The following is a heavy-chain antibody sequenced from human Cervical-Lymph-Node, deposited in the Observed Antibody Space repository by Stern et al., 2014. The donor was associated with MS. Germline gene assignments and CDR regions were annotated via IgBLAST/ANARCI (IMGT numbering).Heavy chain of an antibody. Sequence: VQLVESGPGLVKPSQTLSLTCTVSGGSISSSGYYWSWIRQPADKGLEWIGRIHDSGSPYYNPSLKSRVPISMDTAQNQFSLNLTSVTAADTAVYYCATTRWDLFTWNWFDPWGQGTLVTVSS. CDR1: GGSISSSGYY. J-gene: IGHJ5*02. CDR3: ATTRWDLFTWNWFDP. V-gene: IGHV4-61*02. D-gene: IGHD1-26*01. CDR2: IHDSGSP.